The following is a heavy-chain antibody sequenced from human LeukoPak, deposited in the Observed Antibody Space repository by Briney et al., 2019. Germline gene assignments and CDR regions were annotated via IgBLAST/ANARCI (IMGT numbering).Heavy chain of an antibody. J-gene: IGHJ4*02. CDR3: ARKVYSSSSPFDY. Sequence: SETLSLTCAVYGGSVSGYYWSWIRQTPGKGLEWIGEINHSGSTNYNPSLKSRVTISVDTSKNQFSLKLSSVTAADTAVYYCARKVYSSSSPFDYWGQGTLVTVSS. D-gene: IGHD6-6*01. CDR1: GGSVSGYY. CDR2: INHSGST. V-gene: IGHV4-34*01.